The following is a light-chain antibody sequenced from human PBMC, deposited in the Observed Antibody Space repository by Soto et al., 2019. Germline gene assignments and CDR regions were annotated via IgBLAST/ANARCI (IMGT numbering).Light chain of an antibody. CDR2: NNN. J-gene: IGLJ2*01. Sequence: QSVLTQPPSASGTPGQGVTISCSGSSSNIGRNTVHWYQQLPGTAPKLLIYNNNQRPSGVPDRFSGSKSGTSASLAISGLQSEDEADYHCAAWDDSLNGVVFGGGTKVTVL. CDR3: AAWDDSLNGVV. V-gene: IGLV1-44*01. CDR1: SSNIGRNT.